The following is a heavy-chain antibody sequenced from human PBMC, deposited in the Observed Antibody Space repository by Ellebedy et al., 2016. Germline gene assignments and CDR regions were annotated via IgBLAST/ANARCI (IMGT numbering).Heavy chain of an antibody. CDR2: ISTISS. CDR3: ATKTFGY. J-gene: IGHJ4*02. CDR1: GFTFGSYS. V-gene: IGHV3-21*01. Sequence: GESLKISCAASGFTFGSYSLNWVRQAPGKGLEWVSSISTISSYADSVRGRFTISRDDPKNSLYLQMNSLRAKDTAVYYCATKTFGYWGLGTLVTVSS.